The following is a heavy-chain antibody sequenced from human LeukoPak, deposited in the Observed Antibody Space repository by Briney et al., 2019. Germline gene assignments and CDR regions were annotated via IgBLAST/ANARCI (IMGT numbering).Heavy chain of an antibody. Sequence: SETLSLTCAVSGGSISSSNWWSWVRQPPGKGLEWIGEIYHSGSTNYNPSLKSRVTISVDKSKNQFSLKLSSVTAADTAVYYCSGKHSSASNYTYYYYMDVWGKGTTVTVSS. J-gene: IGHJ6*03. D-gene: IGHD1-26*01. CDR1: GGSISSSNW. CDR3: SGKHSSASNYTYYYYMDV. CDR2: IYHSGST. V-gene: IGHV4-4*02.